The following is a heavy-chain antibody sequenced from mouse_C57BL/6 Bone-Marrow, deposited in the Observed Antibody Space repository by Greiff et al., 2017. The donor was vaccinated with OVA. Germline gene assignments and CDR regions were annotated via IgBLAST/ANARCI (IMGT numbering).Heavy chain of an antibody. CDR2: IYPGSGNT. J-gene: IGHJ1*03. D-gene: IGHD2-3*01. Sequence: QVQLQQSGAELVRPGASVKLSCKASGYPFTDYYINWVKQRPGQGLEWIARIYPGSGNTYYNEKFKGKATLTAEKSSSTAYMQLSSLTSEDSAVYFCARFYDGYYVDFDVWGTGTTVTVSS. V-gene: IGHV1-76*01. CDR3: ARFYDGYYVDFDV. CDR1: GYPFTDYY.